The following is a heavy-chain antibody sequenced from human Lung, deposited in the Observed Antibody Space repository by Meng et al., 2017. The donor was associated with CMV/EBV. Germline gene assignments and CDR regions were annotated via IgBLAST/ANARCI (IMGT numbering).Heavy chain of an antibody. V-gene: IGHV3-23*03. Sequence: GEXXKISCAASGFTFSSYAMSWVRQAPGKGLEWVSVIYSGGSSTYYADSVRGRFTISRDNSKNTLYLQMNSLRAEDTAVYYCAKDRDCSSTSCSIRFAYWXQGTLVTVSS. D-gene: IGHD2-2*01. CDR1: GFTFSSYA. CDR3: AKDRDCSSTSCSIRFAY. CDR2: IYSGGSST. J-gene: IGHJ4*02.